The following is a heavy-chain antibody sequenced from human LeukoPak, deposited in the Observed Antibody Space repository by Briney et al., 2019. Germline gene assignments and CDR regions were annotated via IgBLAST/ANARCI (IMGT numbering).Heavy chain of an antibody. CDR3: ARANCRGGSCYSAFDI. V-gene: IGHV4-59*01. J-gene: IGHJ3*02. D-gene: IGHD2-15*01. Sequence: PSETLSLTCTVSGGSISSYYWSWIRQPPGKGLEWIAYIYYSGTTNYNPSLKSRVSMSLDTSRNQFSLRFDSVTAADTAVYFCARANCRGGSCYSAFDIWGQGTMVTVSS. CDR1: GGSISSYY. CDR2: IYYSGTT.